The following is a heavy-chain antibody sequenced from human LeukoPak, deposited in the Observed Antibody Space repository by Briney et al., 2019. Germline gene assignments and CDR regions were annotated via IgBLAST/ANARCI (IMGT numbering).Heavy chain of an antibody. Sequence: PGGSLRLSCAASGFTFSTYGMIWVRQAPGKGPEWVSSISSISTYTHYADAVKGRFTISRDNTKNSLYLQMNSLRVEDTAVYYCARAHIPQYDFWTASIWGQGTLVAVSS. CDR1: GFTFSTYG. CDR3: ARAHIPQYDFWTASI. J-gene: IGHJ4*02. V-gene: IGHV3-21*01. D-gene: IGHD3-3*01. CDR2: ISSISTYT.